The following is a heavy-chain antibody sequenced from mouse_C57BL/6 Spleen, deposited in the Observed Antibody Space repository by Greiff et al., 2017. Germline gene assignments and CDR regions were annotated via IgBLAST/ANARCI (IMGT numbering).Heavy chain of an antibody. V-gene: IGHV1-26*01. CDR2: INPNNGGT. CDR3: ARSAELRRAWFAY. J-gene: IGHJ3*01. Sequence: EVQLQQSGPELVKPGASVKISCKASGYTFTDYYMNWVQQSHGKSLEWIGDINPNNGGTSYNQKFKGKATLTVDKSSSTAYMELRSLTSEDSAVYYCARSAELRRAWFAYWGQGTLVTVSA. CDR1: GYTFTDYY. D-gene: IGHD4-1*01.